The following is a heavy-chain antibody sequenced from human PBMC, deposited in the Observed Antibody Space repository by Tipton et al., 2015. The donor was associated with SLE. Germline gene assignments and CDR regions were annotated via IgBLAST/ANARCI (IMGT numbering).Heavy chain of an antibody. J-gene: IGHJ6*03. CDR3: ARDAYSNYRGYFYYMDV. Sequence: TLSLTCTVSGDSISYNYWSWIRQPPGKGLEWIGNIYYRGTTTYNPSLRSRVSISVDTSKNQFSLRLSSVTAADTAVYYCARDAYSNYRGYFYYMDVWGKGTTVTVSS. V-gene: IGHV4-59*12. CDR2: IYYRGTT. D-gene: IGHD4-11*01. CDR1: GDSISYNY.